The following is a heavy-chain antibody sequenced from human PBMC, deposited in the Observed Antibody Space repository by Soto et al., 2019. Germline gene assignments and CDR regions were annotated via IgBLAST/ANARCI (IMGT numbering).Heavy chain of an antibody. D-gene: IGHD2-21*01. CDR3: ANRPRYYSMDV. Sequence: GGSLRLFFAASGFTFTNYVMNWVRQAPGKGLEWVSSISESGGRSYYADSVKGRFTISRDNSKNTLFLQMNSLRDEDTAVYYCANRPRYYSMDVWGQGTTVTVSS. CDR2: ISESGGRS. V-gene: IGHV3-23*01. J-gene: IGHJ6*02. CDR1: GFTFTNYV.